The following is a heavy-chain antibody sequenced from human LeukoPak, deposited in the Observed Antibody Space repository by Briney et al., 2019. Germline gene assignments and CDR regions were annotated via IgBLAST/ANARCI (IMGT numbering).Heavy chain of an antibody. J-gene: IGHJ4*02. CDR2: ISSSSSFI. Sequence: GGSLRLSCAASGFTFSSYSMNWVRQAPGKGLEWVSSISSSSSFIYYADSVKGRFTISRDNAKNSLYLQMNSLRAEDTAVYYCAKDQYSKGWYDYWGQGTLVTVSS. V-gene: IGHV3-21*01. CDR3: AKDQYSKGWYDY. D-gene: IGHD6-19*01. CDR1: GFTFSSYS.